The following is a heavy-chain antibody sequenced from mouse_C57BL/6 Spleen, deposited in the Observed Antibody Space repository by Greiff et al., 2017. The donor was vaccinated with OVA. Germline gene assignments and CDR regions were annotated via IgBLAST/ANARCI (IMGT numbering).Heavy chain of an antibody. CDR3: ARTGTGQFAY. J-gene: IGHJ3*01. CDR2: INPSSGYT. V-gene: IGHV1-7*01. Sequence: QVQLQQSGAELAKPGASVKLSCKASGYTFTSYWLHWVKQRPGQGLEWIGYINPSSGYTKYNQKFKDKATLTAEKSSSTAYMQLSSLTYEDSAVYYCARTGTGQFAYWGQGTLVTVSA. D-gene: IGHD4-1*01. CDR1: GYTFTSYW.